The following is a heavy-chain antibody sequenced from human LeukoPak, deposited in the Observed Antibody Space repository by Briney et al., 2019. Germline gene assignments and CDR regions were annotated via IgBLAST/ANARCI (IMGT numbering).Heavy chain of an antibody. Sequence: PGGSLRLSCAASGFTFSSYNMNWVRQAPGKGLKWVSSISGSSSYIYYADSVKGRFTISRDDAKNSLYLQMNSLRAEDTAVYYCARFGMGGAILDYWGQGTLVTVSS. J-gene: IGHJ4*02. V-gene: IGHV3-21*01. CDR2: ISGSSSYI. CDR1: GFTFSSYN. CDR3: ARFGMGGAILDY. D-gene: IGHD1-26*01.